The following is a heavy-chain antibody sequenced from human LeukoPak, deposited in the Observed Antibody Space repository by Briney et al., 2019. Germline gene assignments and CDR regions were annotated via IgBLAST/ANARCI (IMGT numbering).Heavy chain of an antibody. V-gene: IGHV3-53*01. J-gene: IGHJ4*02. CDR3: ARVGTYYYDSGGYYY. CDR1: GFSFSSNY. CDR2: ISSGGYT. Sequence: GGSLRLSCAPSGFSFSSNYMSWVRQAPGKGLEWVSVISSGGYTYYADSVKGRFTISRDNSKNTLYLQMNSLRAEDTAVYYCARVGTYYYDSGGYYYWGQGTLVTVSS. D-gene: IGHD3-22*01.